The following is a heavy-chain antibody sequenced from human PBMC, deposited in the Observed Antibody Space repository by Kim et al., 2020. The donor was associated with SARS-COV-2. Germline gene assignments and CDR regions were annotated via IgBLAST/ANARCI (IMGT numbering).Heavy chain of an antibody. Sequence: SPSFRGQVTISADKSISTAYLQWSSLKASDTAMYYCARIPTMVRGVIDYWGQGTLVTVSS. V-gene: IGHV5-51*01. CDR3: ARIPTMVRGVIDY. J-gene: IGHJ4*02. D-gene: IGHD3-10*01.